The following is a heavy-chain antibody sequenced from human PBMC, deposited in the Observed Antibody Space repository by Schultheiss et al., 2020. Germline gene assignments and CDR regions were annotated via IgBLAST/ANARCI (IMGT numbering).Heavy chain of an antibody. CDR3: ARESFVPGYSYGYGMDV. V-gene: IGHV3-23*01. J-gene: IGHJ6*02. CDR2: ISGSGVST. D-gene: IGHD5-18*01. Sequence: GGSLRLSCAASGFTFSSYAVTWVRQAPGKGLEWVSAISGSGVSTYYADSVKGRFTISRDNSKNTVYLQMNSLRAEDTAVYYCARESFVPGYSYGYGMDVWGQGNTGTVSS. CDR1: GFTFSSYA.